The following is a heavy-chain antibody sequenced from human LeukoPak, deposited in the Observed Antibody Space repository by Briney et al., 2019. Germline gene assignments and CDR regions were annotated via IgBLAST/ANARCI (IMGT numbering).Heavy chain of an antibody. D-gene: IGHD7-27*01. CDR3: ARGQSGLDAFDI. V-gene: IGHV4-34*01. Sequence: PSETLSLTCAVYGGSFSGYYWSWIRQPPGKGLEWIGEIDHSGSTNYNPSLKSRVTMSVDTSKNQFSLKLSSVTAADTAVYYCARGQSGLDAFDIWGQGTMVTVSS. CDR1: GGSFSGYY. CDR2: IDHSGST. J-gene: IGHJ3*02.